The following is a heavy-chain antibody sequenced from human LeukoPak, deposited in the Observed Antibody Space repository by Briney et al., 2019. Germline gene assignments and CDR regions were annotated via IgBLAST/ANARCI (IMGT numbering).Heavy chain of an antibody. CDR1: GFTFSSYT. CDR3: ARGRIEGFY. Sequence: PGGSLRLSCAASGFTFSSYTMNWVRQAPGKGLEWVSSISSRSNFIYYADSLKGRFTISRDNAKNSLYLQMNSLRAEDTAVYYCARGRIEGFYWGQGTLVTVSS. D-gene: IGHD2-15*01. J-gene: IGHJ4*02. V-gene: IGHV3-21*01. CDR2: ISSRSNFI.